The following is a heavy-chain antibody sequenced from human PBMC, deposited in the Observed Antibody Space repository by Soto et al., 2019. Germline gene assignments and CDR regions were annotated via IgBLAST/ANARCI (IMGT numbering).Heavy chain of an antibody. V-gene: IGHV6-1*01. J-gene: IGHJ6*02. D-gene: IGHD3-16*01. CDR1: GDSVSSNSAA. CDR3: ARDRHLYDYYYYYGMDV. CDR2: TYYRSKWYN. Sequence: SQTLSLTCAISGDSVSSNSAAWNWISQSPSRCLEWLGRTYYRSKWYNDHAVSVKSRITINPDTSKNQFYLQLNSVTPEDTAVYYCARDRHLYDYYYYYGMDVWGQGTTVTVSS.